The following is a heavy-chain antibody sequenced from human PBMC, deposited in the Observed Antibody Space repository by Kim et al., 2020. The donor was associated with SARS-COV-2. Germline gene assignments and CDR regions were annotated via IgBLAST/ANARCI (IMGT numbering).Heavy chain of an antibody. Sequence: NYNPSLKSRVTISVDTSKNQFSLKLNSVTAADTAVYYCARSRSGSYLFRHWGQGTLVTVSS. CDR3: ARSRSGSYLFRH. J-gene: IGHJ1*01. V-gene: IGHV4-34*01. D-gene: IGHD3-10*01.